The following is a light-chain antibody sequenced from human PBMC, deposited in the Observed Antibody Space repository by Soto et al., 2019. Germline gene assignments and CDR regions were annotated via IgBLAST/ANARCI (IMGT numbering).Light chain of an antibody. Sequence: DIQMTQSPSTLSASVGDRVTITCRASQSISSWLAWYQQKPGKAPKLLIYKASSLESGVPSRFSGSGSRTEFTLTISSLQPDDFSNYYCQQYNSYSPWTFGQGTKVEIK. CDR1: QSISSW. CDR2: KAS. CDR3: QQYNSYSPWT. V-gene: IGKV1-5*03. J-gene: IGKJ1*01.